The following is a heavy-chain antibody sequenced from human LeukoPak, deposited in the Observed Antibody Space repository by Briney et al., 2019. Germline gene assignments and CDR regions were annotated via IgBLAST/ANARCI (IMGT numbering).Heavy chain of an antibody. D-gene: IGHD3-3*01. J-gene: IGHJ6*03. CDR3: ARGLNSIFGVAIHYYYMDV. CDR1: GGSISSHY. V-gene: IGHV4-59*11. Sequence: SETLSLTCTVSGGSISSHYWSWIRQPPGKGLEWIGCIYYSGSTNHNPSLKSRVTISVDTSKNQFSLKLSSVTAADTAVYYCARGLNSIFGVAIHYYYMDVWGKGTTVTVSS. CDR2: IYYSGST.